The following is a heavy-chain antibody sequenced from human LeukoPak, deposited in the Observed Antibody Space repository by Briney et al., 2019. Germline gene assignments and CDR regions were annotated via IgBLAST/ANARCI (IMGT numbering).Heavy chain of an antibody. Sequence: PSETLSLTCAVYGGSFSGYYWSWIRQPPGKGLEWIGEINHSGSTNYNPSLKSRVTISVDTSKNQFSLKLSSVTAADTAVYYCASEEATVAGTKNWFDPWGQGTLVTVSS. CDR3: ASEEATVAGTKNWFDP. J-gene: IGHJ5*02. CDR2: INHSGST. CDR1: GGSFSGYY. V-gene: IGHV4-34*01. D-gene: IGHD6-19*01.